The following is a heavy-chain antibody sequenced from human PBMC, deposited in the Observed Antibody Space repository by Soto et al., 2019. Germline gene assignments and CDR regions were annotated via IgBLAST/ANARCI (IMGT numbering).Heavy chain of an antibody. D-gene: IGHD6-19*01. V-gene: IGHV3-23*01. J-gene: IGHJ4*02. CDR3: AKLGGGRIALSGGVY. CDR1: GFTFSSYA. CDR2: ISGSGVST. Sequence: EVQLLESGGGLVQPGGSLRLSCAASGFTFSSYAMSWVRQAPGKGLEWVSGISGSGVSTYYTDSVKGRFTISRDDSKNRLYLQMSSLRAEDTAVYYCAKLGGGRIALSGGVYWGQGTLVTVSS.